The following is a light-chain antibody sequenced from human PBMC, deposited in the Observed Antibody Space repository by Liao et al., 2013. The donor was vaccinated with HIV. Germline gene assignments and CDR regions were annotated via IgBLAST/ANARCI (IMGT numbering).Light chain of an antibody. CDR1: NIGNRS. V-gene: IGLV3-21*04. J-gene: IGLJ2*01. Sequence: SYVLTQPPSVSVAPGKTARITCGGNNIGNRSVHWYRQKPGQSPALIIYQNDRRPSGIPERFSGSNSENTATLTISGTQAMDEADYYCQVWDRGCDHPVFGGGTKLTVL. CDR2: QND. CDR3: QVWDRGCDHPV.